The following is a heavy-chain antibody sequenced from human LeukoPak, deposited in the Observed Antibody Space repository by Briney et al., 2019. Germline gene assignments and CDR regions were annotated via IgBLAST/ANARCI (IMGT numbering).Heavy chain of an antibody. D-gene: IGHD4-17*01. Sequence: GGSLRLSCAASGFTFDDYAMYWVRQAPGKGLEWVSGISWSIHSIGYADFVRGRFTISRDNAKNSLYLQMNSLRVEDTALYYCAKGRITVTTWDYAFDIWGQGTMVTVSS. CDR2: ISWSIHSI. CDR1: GFTFDDYA. V-gene: IGHV3-9*01. CDR3: AKGRITVTTWDYAFDI. J-gene: IGHJ3*02.